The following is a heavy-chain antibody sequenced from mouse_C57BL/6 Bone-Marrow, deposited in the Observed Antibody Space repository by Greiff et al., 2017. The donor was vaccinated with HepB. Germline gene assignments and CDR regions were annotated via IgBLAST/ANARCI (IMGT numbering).Heavy chain of an antibody. V-gene: IGHV5-2*01. D-gene: IGHD2-2*01. J-gene: IGHJ2*01. CDR1: EYEFPSHD. CDR3: ARPSTMVTTKDY. Sequence: VQLKESGGGLVQPGESLKLSCESNEYEFPSHDMSWVRKTPEKRLELVAAINSDGGSTYYPDTMERRFIISRDNTKKTLYLQRSSLRSEDTALYYCARPSTMVTTKDYWGQGTTLTVSS. CDR2: INSDGGST.